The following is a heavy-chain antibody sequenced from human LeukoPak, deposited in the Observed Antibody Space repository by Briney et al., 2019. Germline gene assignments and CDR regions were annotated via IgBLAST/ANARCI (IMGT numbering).Heavy chain of an antibody. CDR2: IYHSGNT. CDR1: GGTISPYY. J-gene: IGHJ3*02. CDR3: ARRNRDGYSVSFDI. Sequence: KPSETLSLTCTVSGGTISPYYWSWIRQPPGKGLEWIAHIYHSGNTTYNPSLKSRFSISIDNSQGQLSLRLTSLTAEDTAVYYCARRNRDGYSVSFDICGQGAMGTVSS. D-gene: IGHD5-24*01. V-gene: IGHV4-59*08.